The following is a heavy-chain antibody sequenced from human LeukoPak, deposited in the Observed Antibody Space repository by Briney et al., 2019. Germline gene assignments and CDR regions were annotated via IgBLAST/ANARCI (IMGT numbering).Heavy chain of an antibody. CDR1: GFTFSSYS. J-gene: IGHJ4*02. Sequence: GGSLRLSCAASGFTFSSYSMNWVRQAPGKGLEWVSSISGSSSYIYYADSVKGRFTISRDNAKNSLYLQMNSLRAEDTAVYYCARKSSGWSPPDYWGQGTLVTVSS. D-gene: IGHD6-19*01. V-gene: IGHV3-21*06. CDR2: ISGSSSYI. CDR3: ARKSSGWSPPDY.